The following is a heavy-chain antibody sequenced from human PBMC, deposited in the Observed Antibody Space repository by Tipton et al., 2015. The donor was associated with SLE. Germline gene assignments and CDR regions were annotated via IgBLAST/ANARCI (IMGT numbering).Heavy chain of an antibody. J-gene: IGHJ6*03. CDR3: ARHSRDCSSTSCEYYYYYYMDV. V-gene: IGHV4-38-2*01. D-gene: IGHD2-2*01. Sequence: LRLSCAVSGYSISSGYYWGWIRQPPGKGLEWIGSIYHSGSTYYNPSLKSRVTISVDTSKNQFSLKLSSVTAADTAVYYCARHSRDCSSTSCEYYYYYYMDVWGKGTTVTVSS. CDR2: IYHSGST. CDR1: GYSISSGYY.